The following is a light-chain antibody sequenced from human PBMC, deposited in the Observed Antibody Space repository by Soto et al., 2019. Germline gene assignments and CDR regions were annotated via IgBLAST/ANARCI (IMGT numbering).Light chain of an antibody. Sequence: QSALTQPASVSASPGEPITISCTGTSSDVGSYRLVSWYQQHPGKAPKLIIYEDDERPSGVSNRFSGSKSGNTASLTISGLQAEAEADYYCSSYAGRSTFVVFGGGTKLTVL. V-gene: IGLV2-23*01. CDR2: EDD. CDR3: SSYAGRSTFVV. J-gene: IGLJ2*01. CDR1: SSDVGSYRL.